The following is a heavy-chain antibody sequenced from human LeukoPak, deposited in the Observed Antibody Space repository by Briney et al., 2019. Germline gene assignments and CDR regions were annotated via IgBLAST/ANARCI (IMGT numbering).Heavy chain of an antibody. D-gene: IGHD1-1*01. CDR3: ARDELPMDV. CDR2: INHSGST. J-gene: IGHJ6*03. CDR1: GYSISSGYY. Sequence: SETLSLTCTVSGYSISSGYYWGWIRQPPGRGLEWIGDINHSGSTNYNPSLKSRVTISVDTSKNQFSLKLSSVTAADTAVYYCARDELPMDVWGKGTTVTVSS. V-gene: IGHV4-38-2*02.